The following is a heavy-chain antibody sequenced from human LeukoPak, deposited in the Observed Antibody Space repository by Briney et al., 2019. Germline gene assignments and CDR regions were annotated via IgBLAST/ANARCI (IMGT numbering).Heavy chain of an antibody. CDR1: GFTFSSYS. V-gene: IGHV3-48*04. CDR3: ARERGWFDP. CDR2: ISSSSSTI. Sequence: GGSLRLSCAASGFTFSSYSMNWVRQAPGKGLEWVSYISSSSSTIYYADSVEGRFTISRDNAKNSLYLQMNSLRAEDTAVYYCARERGWFDPWGQGTLVTVSS. J-gene: IGHJ5*02.